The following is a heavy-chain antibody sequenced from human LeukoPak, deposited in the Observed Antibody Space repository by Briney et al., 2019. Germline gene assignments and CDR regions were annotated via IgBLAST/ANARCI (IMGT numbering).Heavy chain of an antibody. D-gene: IGHD6-25*01. V-gene: IGHV3-74*01. CDR1: GFSFSSHW. CDR3: ARTIAANGGDFDC. J-gene: IGHJ4*02. CDR2: INGDGTTS. Sequence: PGGSLRLSCAASGFSFSSHWMHWVRQTPGKGLVWVARINGDGTTSSHADSVKGRFTISRDNAKNTLYLQMNSLRAEDTALYYCARTIAANGGDFDCWGQGTLVTVSS.